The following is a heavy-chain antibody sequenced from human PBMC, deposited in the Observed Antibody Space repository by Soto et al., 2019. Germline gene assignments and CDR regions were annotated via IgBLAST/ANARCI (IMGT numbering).Heavy chain of an antibody. V-gene: IGHV3-9*01. Sequence: EVQLVESGGGLVQPGRSLRLSCAASGFNFDDYAMHWVRRAPGKGLEWVSGISWSSVTFDYADSVKGRFTISRDNAKNSLYLQMNSLRAEDTDFYYCAKDHDEDFGYDLDYFDYWGQGTLVTVSS. CDR3: AKDHDEDFGYDLDYFDY. J-gene: IGHJ4*02. CDR2: ISWSSVTF. CDR1: GFNFDDYA. D-gene: IGHD5-12*01.